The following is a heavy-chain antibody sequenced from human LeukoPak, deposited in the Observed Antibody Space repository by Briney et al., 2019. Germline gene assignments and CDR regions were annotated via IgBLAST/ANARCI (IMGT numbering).Heavy chain of an antibody. CDR1: GFTFSSYA. V-gene: IGHV3-23*01. CDR3: AKSQWLVGGHYYYGMDV. CDR2: ISCSGGST. D-gene: IGHD6-19*01. Sequence: GGSLRLSCATSGFTFSSYAMSWVRQTPGKVLEWVSAISCSGGSTYYADSVKGRFTISRDNSKNTLYLQMNSLRAEDTAVYYCAKSQWLVGGHYYYGMDVCGQGTTVTVSS. J-gene: IGHJ6*02.